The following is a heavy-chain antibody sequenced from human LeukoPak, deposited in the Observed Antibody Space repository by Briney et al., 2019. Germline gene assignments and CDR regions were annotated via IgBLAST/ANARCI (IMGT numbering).Heavy chain of an antibody. CDR1: GGSISSSSYY. V-gene: IGHV4-39*01. J-gene: IGHJ4*02. CDR3: ARRRYSSSSYFDY. Sequence: SETLSPTCTVSGGSISSSSYYWGWIRQPPGKGLEWIGSIYYSGSTYYNPSLKSRVTISVDTSKNQFSLKLSSVTAADTAVYYCARRRYSSSSYFDYWGQGTLVTVSS. D-gene: IGHD6-13*01. CDR2: IYYSGST.